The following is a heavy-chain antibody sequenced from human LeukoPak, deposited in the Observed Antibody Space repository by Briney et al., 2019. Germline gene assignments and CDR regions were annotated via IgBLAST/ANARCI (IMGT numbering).Heavy chain of an antibody. Sequence: PSETLSLTCTVSGGSIDSSSYYWGWIRQPPGKGLEWIGEIYHSGSSNYNPSLKSRVTISVDKSKNQLSLKLSSVTAADTAVYYCARLPDPWGQGTLVTVSS. J-gene: IGHJ5*02. CDR1: GGSIDSSSYY. V-gene: IGHV4-39*07. CDR2: IYHSGSS. CDR3: ARLPDP.